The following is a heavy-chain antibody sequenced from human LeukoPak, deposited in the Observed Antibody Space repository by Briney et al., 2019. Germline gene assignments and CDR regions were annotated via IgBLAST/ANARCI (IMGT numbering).Heavy chain of an antibody. D-gene: IGHD1-26*01. CDR1: GYTFTGYY. CDR3: AREESIGSYQFLNEY. J-gene: IGHJ4*02. CDR2: INPNSGGT. V-gene: IGHV1-2*02. Sequence: GASVTVSCKASGYTFTGYYMHWVRQAPGQGLEWMGWINPNSGGTNYAQKFQGRVTMTRDTSTSTAYMEVRSLRSDDTAVYYCAREESIGSYQFLNEYWGQGTLVTVSS.